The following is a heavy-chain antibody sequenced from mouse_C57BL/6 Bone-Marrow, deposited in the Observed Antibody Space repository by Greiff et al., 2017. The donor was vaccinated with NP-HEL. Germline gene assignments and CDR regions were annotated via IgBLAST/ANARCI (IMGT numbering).Heavy chain of an antibody. V-gene: IGHV1-47*01. CDR3: ARSLLYGSSFWYFEV. J-gene: IGHJ1*03. D-gene: IGHD1-1*01. Sequence: QVQLQQSGAELVKPGASVKMSCKASGYTFTTYPIEWMKQNHGKSLEWIGNFHPYNDDTKYNEKFKGKATLTVEKSSSTVYLELIRLTSDDSAVYISARSLLYGSSFWYFEVWGTETTGTVSS. CDR1: GYTFTTYP. CDR2: FHPYNDDT.